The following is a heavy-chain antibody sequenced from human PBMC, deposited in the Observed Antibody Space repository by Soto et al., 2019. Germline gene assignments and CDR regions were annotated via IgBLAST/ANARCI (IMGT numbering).Heavy chain of an antibody. CDR2: ISGSGGST. D-gene: IGHD3-10*01. CDR3: ANGGGRGEISSAFDI. Sequence: PGGSLRLSCAASGFTFSSYAMSWVRQAPGKGLEWVSAISGSGGSTYYADSVKGRFTISRDNSKNTLYLQMNSLRAEDTAVYYCANGGGRGEISSAFDIWGQGTMVTVSS. J-gene: IGHJ3*02. V-gene: IGHV3-23*01. CDR1: GFTFSSYA.